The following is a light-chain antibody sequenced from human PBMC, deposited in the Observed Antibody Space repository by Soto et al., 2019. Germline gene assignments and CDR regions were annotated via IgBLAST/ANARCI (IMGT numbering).Light chain of an antibody. CDR3: QQNDDSPGT. CDR2: GAT. J-gene: IGKJ1*01. CDR1: QSISSSY. V-gene: IGKV3-20*01. Sequence: IVLTQSPGTLSLSPGERATLSCRASQSISSSYLAWYQKKPGQAPRLLIYGATNRATAIPDRFSGSGSGTDFTLTISRLEPEDFAVYYCQQNDDSPGTFGQGTKVEIK.